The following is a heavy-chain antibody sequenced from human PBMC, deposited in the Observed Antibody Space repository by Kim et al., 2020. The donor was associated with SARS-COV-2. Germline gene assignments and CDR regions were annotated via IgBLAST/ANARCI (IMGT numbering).Heavy chain of an antibody. J-gene: IGHJ4*02. Sequence: ADSGKGRFAISRDNSKNTLYLQMNSLRAEDTAVYYCAKSAWLVGGYFDYWGQGTLVTVSS. CDR3: AKSAWLVGGYFDY. D-gene: IGHD6-19*01. V-gene: IGHV3-23*01.